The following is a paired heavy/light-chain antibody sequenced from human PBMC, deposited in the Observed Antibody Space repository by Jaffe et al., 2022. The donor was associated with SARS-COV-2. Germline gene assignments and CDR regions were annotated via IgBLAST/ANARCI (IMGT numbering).Heavy chain of an antibody. CDR2: IRSKAYGGTI. J-gene: IGHJ4*02. V-gene: IGHV3-49*04. D-gene: IGHD2-2*02. Sequence: VQLVESGGGLVKPGRSLRLSCTASGFTFNDSAISWVRQAPGKGLEWVGFIRSKAYGGTIDYAASVKGRVTISRDDSKSIAYLQMNSLKTEDTAVYYCTRVGDIVVVPAAIGLEVTPHYFDYWGQGTLVTVSS. CDR3: TRVGDIVVVPAAIGLEVTPHYFDY. CDR1: GFTFNDSA.
Light chain of an antibody. J-gene: IGLJ2*01. Sequence: QSVLTQPPSVSGAPGQRVTISCTGSSSNVGAGYDVHWYQQLPGTAPKLLMYDYSNRPSGVPDRFSGSKSGTSASLAITGLQAEDEADYYCQSYDTSLSGDVVFGGGTKLTVL. CDR3: QSYDTSLSGDVV. CDR2: DYS. CDR1: SSNVGAGYD. V-gene: IGLV1-40*01.